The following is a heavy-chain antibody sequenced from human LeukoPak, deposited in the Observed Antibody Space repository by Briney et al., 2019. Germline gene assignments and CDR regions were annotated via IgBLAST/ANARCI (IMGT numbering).Heavy chain of an antibody. Sequence: SETLSLTCTVSGGSISSHYWSWIRQPPGKGLEWVGYIYYSGSTSYNPSLKSRVTISVDTSKNQFSLKLSSVTAADTAVYYCARDLGSSSPKNYYYYMDVWGKGTTVTVSS. J-gene: IGHJ6*03. CDR2: IYYSGST. D-gene: IGHD6-6*01. V-gene: IGHV4-59*11. CDR1: GGSISSHY. CDR3: ARDLGSSSPKNYYYYMDV.